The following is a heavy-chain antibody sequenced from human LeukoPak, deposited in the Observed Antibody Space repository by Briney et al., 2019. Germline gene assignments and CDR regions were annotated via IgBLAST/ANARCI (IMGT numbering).Heavy chain of an antibody. CDR2: INPSGGST. CDR1: GYTFTSYY. CDR3: ARENLGSSGWYSLYGMDV. Sequence: GASVKVSCTASGYTFTSYYMHWVRQAPGQGLEWMGIINPSGGSTSYAQKFQGRVTMTRDMSTSTVYMELSSLRSEDTAVYYCARENLGSSGWYSLYGMDVWGQGTTVTVSS. V-gene: IGHV1-46*01. J-gene: IGHJ6*02. D-gene: IGHD6-19*01.